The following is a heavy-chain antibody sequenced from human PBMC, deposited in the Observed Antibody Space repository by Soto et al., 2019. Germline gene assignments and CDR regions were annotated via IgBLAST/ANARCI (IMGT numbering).Heavy chain of an antibody. CDR3: AGRLTTAASLDY. J-gene: IGHJ4*02. V-gene: IGHV3-53*01. CDR2: VHGGGST. D-gene: IGHD3-16*01. CDR1: GFTVSNNH. Sequence: VQLVESGGGLIQPGGSLRLSCAASGFTVSNNHMTWVRQAAGKGLELVSFVHGGGSTSYADSVKGRFTISRDNSKNTIYLQMDSLRAEDTAIYYWAGRLTTAASLDYWGRGTLVTVSS.